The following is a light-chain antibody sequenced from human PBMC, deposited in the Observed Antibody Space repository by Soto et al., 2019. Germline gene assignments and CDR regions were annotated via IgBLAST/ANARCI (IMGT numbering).Light chain of an antibody. CDR2: GAS. V-gene: IGKV3-15*01. J-gene: IGKJ4*01. Sequence: EIVMTQSPGTLSVSPGERVTLSCRGSQSVSSSLAWYQQKPGQAPRLLIYGASTRAPGVPARFSGSGSGTDFTFTISSLQSEDFAVYYCQQHNDWPLTFGGGTKVEIK. CDR3: QQHNDWPLT. CDR1: QSVSSS.